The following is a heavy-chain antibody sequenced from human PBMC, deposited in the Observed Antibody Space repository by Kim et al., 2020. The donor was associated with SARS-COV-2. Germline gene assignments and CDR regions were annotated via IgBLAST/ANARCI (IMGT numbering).Heavy chain of an antibody. D-gene: IGHD5-18*01. V-gene: IGHV3-13*04. CDR2: IGTAGDT. Sequence: GGSLRLSCAASGFTFSSYDMHWVRQATGKGLEWVSAIGTAGDTYYPGSVKGRFTISRENAKNSLYLQMNSLRAGDTAVYYCARGGYGGGFDYWGQGTLVTVSS. CDR3: ARGGYGGGFDY. J-gene: IGHJ4*02. CDR1: GFTFSSYD.